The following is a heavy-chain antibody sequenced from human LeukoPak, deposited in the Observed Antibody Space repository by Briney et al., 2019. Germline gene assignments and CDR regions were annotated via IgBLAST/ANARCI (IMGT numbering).Heavy chain of an antibody. V-gene: IGHV3-49*04. CDR2: IRSKAYGGTT. D-gene: IGHD5-18*01. J-gene: IGHJ4*02. CDR1: GFTFGDYA. CDR3: AKDRGTWIQLWFFDY. Sequence: GGSLRLSCTASGFTFGDYAMSWVRQAPGKGLEWVGFIRSKAYGGTTEYAASVKGRFTISRDNSKNTLYLQMNSLRAEDTAVYYCAKDRGTWIQLWFFDYWGQGTLVTVSS.